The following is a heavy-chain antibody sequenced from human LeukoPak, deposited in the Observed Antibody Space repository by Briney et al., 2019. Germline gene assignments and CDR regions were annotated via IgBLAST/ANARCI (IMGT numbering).Heavy chain of an antibody. J-gene: IGHJ3*01. CDR2: INSGSSYM. CDR3: AREDDDWGPNTFDV. Sequence: GGSLRLSCAVSGFTFSSYSMNWVRQAPGKGLEWVSYINSGSSYMYYPDSVKGRFTISRDNAKNSLYLQMDSLRDEDTAVYYCAREDDDWGPNTFDVWGQGTVVTVSS. CDR1: GFTFSSYS. V-gene: IGHV3-48*02. D-gene: IGHD7-27*01.